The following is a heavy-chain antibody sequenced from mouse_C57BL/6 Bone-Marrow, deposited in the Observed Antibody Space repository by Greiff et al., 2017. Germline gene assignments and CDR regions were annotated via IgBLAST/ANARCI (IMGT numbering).Heavy chain of an antibody. V-gene: IGHV1-55*01. CDR1: GYTFTSYW. Sequence: VQLQQPGAELVKPGASVQMSCKASGYTFTSYWITWVKQRPGQGLEWIGDIYPGSGSTNYNEKFKSKATLTVDTSSSTAYMQLSSLTSEDSAVYYCARDGFYGNWYFDVWGTGTTVTVSS. CDR3: ARDGFYGNWYFDV. CDR2: IYPGSGST. D-gene: IGHD2-1*01. J-gene: IGHJ1*03.